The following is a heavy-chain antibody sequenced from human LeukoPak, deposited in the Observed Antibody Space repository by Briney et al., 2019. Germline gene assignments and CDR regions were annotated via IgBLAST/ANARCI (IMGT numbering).Heavy chain of an antibody. Sequence: PGGSPRLSCAASGFTFSSYGMHWVRQAPGKGLEWVAVIWYDGSNKYYADSVKGRFTISRDNSKNTLYLQMNSLRAEDTAVYYCARDESASLLHWFDPWGQGTLVTVSS. J-gene: IGHJ5*02. V-gene: IGHV3-33*01. CDR3: ARDESASLLHWFDP. CDR1: GFTFSSYG. CDR2: IWYDGSNK.